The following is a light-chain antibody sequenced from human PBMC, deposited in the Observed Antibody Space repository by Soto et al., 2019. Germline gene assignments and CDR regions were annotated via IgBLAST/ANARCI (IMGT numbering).Light chain of an antibody. Sequence: ESVLTQSPGTLSLSPGERATLSCRASQSLDSKYLAWYQQRPGRAPRLLIYGTSSRATGIPDRFSGSGSGTHFILTISGLEPEDFAVYYCQQYDTFGQGTKLEIK. V-gene: IGKV3-20*01. J-gene: IGKJ2*01. CDR1: QSLDSKY. CDR3: QQYDT. CDR2: GTS.